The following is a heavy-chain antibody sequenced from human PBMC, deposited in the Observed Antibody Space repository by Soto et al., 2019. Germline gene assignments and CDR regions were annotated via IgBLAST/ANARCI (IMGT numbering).Heavy chain of an antibody. CDR2: ISGSGDNT. CDR3: AKTFFSGSGSYRGWFDP. Sequence: EVQLLESGGGLVQFGGSLRLSCAASGFMFSSYAMTWVRQAPGKGLEWVSVISGSGDNTYYADSVKGRFTISSDGSKYTLYLQMNSLRADDTAVYYCAKTFFSGSGSYRGWFDPWGQGTQVTVSS. CDR1: GFMFSSYA. D-gene: IGHD3-10*01. J-gene: IGHJ5*02. V-gene: IGHV3-23*01.